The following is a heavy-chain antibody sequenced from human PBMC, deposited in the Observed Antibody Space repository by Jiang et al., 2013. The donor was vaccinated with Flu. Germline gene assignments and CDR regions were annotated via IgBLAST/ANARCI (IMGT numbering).Heavy chain of an antibody. V-gene: IGHV3-33*01. CDR3: ARDSEVVPAAIAAYYYYYYGMDV. D-gene: IGHD2-2*02. J-gene: IGHJ6*02. CDR1: FTFSSYG. Sequence: FTFSSYGMHWVARLQARGWSGWQLYGMMEVINTYADSVKGRFTISRDNSKNTLYLQMNSLRAEDTAVYYCARDSEVVPAAIAAYYYYYYGMDVWGQGTTVTVSS. CDR2: YGMMEVI.